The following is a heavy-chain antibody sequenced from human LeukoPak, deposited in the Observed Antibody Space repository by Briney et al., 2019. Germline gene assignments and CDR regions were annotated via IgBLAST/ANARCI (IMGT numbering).Heavy chain of an antibody. CDR3: AGFCPPPGVFDV. CDR2: IYFTGST. J-gene: IGHJ3*01. V-gene: IGHV4-4*07. D-gene: IGHD2-8*01. Sequence: PSETLSLTCTVSGDSISIDFWSWIRQPAGKGLEWIGHIYFTGSTNYNPSLKSRVTMALDTSRNQLSLRLSSVTAADTAVYCCAGFCPPPGVFDVWGRGTMVTVSS. CDR1: GDSISIDF.